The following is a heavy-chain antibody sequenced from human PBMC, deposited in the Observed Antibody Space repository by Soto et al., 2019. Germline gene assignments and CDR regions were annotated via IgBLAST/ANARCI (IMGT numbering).Heavy chain of an antibody. Sequence: QVQLVQSGAEVKKPGSSVKVSCKASGGTFSSYTISWVRQAPGQGLEWMGRIIPILGIANYAQKFQGRVTNTTEKTASAACIVRRSLRANDTHMYYCTKTDYHGSGINYRSLYYFDYWGQGTMVDVSS. V-gene: IGHV1-69*02. D-gene: IGHD3-10*01. J-gene: IGHJ4*02. CDR1: GGTFSSYT. CDR3: TKTDYHGSGINYRSLYYFDY. CDR2: IIPILGIA.